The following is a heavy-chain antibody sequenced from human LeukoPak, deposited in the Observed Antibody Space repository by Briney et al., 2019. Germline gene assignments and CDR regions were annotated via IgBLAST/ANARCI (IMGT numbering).Heavy chain of an antibody. D-gene: IGHD2-15*01. CDR3: VREYFGGYDY. CDR1: GFSCSVYY. V-gene: IGHV3-72*01. CDR2: SRNKENRYST. J-gene: IGHJ4*02. Sequence: GGSLRLSCAASGFSCSVYYMAWVRQAPGKGLEWVGLSRNKENRYSTEYGASVKGRVTISRDDSKNLMYLEMKSLKSEDTAVYYCVREYFGGYDYWGQGTLVTVSS.